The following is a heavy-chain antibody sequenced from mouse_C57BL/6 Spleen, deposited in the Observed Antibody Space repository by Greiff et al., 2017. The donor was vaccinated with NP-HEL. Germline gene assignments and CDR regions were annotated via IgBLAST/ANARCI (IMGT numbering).Heavy chain of an antibody. V-gene: IGHV1-81*01. D-gene: IGHD2-2*01. Sequence: QVQLQQSGAELARPGASVKLSCKASGYTFTSYGISWVKQRTGQGLEWIGEIYPRSGNTYYNEKFKGKATFTADTSSNTAYMQLSSLTTEDSAIYYCARWLPFAYWGQGTLVTVSA. CDR3: ARWLPFAY. J-gene: IGHJ3*01. CDR2: IYPRSGNT. CDR1: GYTFTSYG.